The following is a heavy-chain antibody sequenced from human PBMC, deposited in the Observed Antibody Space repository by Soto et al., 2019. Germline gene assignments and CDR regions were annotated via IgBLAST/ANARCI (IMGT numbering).Heavy chain of an antibody. V-gene: IGHV4-31*03. CDR1: GGSISSGGYY. J-gene: IGHJ3*02. D-gene: IGHD3-22*01. Sequence: QVQLQESGPGLVKPSQTLSLTCTVSGGSISSGGYYWSWIRQHPGKGLEWIGYIYYSGSTYYNPSLKSRVTISVDTSKNQFSLKLSSVTAADTAVYYCARDAGSSGYYYGDAFDIWGQGTMVTVSS. CDR2: IYYSGST. CDR3: ARDAGSSGYYYGDAFDI.